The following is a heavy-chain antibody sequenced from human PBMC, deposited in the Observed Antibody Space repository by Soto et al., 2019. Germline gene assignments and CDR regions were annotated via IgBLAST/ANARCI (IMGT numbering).Heavy chain of an antibody. D-gene: IGHD3-3*01. CDR2: ISSSSSYI. Sequence: GGSLRLSCAASGFTFSSYSMNWVRQAPGKGLEWVSSISSSSSYIYYADSVKGRFTISRDNAKNSLYLQMNSLRAEDTAVYYCARDLHTHGTIPNNWFDPWGQGTLVTVSS. J-gene: IGHJ5*02. CDR3: ARDLHTHGTIPNNWFDP. V-gene: IGHV3-21*01. CDR1: GFTFSSYS.